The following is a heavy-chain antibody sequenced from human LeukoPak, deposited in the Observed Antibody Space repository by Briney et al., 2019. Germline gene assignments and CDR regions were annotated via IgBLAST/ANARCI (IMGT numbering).Heavy chain of an antibody. CDR3: ARAGVIGNWFAP. D-gene: IGHD3-16*02. J-gene: IGHJ5*02. Sequence: GGSLRLSCAASGFTFSSYGMHWVRQAPGKGLEWVAFIRYDGSNKYYADSVKGRFTISRDNSKNTLYLQMNSLRAEDTAVYYCARAGVIGNWFAPWGQGTLVTVSS. CDR1: GFTFSSYG. V-gene: IGHV3-30*02. CDR2: IRYDGSNK.